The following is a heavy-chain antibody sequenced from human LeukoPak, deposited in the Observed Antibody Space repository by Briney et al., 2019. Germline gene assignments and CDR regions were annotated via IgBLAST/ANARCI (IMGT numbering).Heavy chain of an antibody. CDR3: ARGAIDQQTYDFWSGYIAASDYYFDY. Sequence: PSETLSLTCAVYGGSFSGYYWSWIRQPPGKGLEWIGEINHSGSTNYNPSLKSRVTISVDTSKNQFSLKLSSVTAADTAVYYCARGAIDQQTYDFWSGYIAASDYYFDYWGQGTLVTVSS. CDR1: GGSFSGYY. CDR2: INHSGST. J-gene: IGHJ4*02. V-gene: IGHV4-34*01. D-gene: IGHD3-3*01.